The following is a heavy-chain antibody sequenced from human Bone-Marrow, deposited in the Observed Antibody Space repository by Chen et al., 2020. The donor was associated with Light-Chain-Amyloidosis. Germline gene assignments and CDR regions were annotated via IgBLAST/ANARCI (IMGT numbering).Heavy chain of an antibody. V-gene: IGHV1-46*01. CDR2: INPNDGNT. Sequence: QVNLVQSGAEAKKPGASMKISCKASGYTFINYYIHWVRQAPGQGLEWMGAINPNDGNTTSVQKFQGRVSMTRDTSSDTVYMDVTRLTSDDTAMYFCTRTDSNYIFDYWGQGTLVTVSA. CDR1: GYTFINYY. D-gene: IGHD4-4*01. CDR3: TRTDSNYIFDY. J-gene: IGHJ4*02.